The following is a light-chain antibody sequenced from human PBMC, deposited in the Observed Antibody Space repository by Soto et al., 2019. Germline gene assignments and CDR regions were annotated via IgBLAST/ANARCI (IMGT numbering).Light chain of an antibody. CDR3: QYYDSSLSAVV. CDR2: GNS. V-gene: IGLV1-40*01. J-gene: IGLJ2*01. CDR1: SPTIGAGYA. Sequence: QAVVTQRPSGSGAPGQRGTSSCNGSSPTIGAGYAGHWYQQLPGPHPKLLIDGNSNRPSGLPDLFSGSKSGTAASLAITGLQAEDDADYYCQYYDSSLSAVVFGGGTQLTVL.